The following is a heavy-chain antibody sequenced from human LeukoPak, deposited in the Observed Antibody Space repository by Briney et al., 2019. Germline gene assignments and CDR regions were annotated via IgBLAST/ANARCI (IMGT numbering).Heavy chain of an antibody. CDR1: GGSINNPNYY. J-gene: IGHJ4*02. CDR2: IHSSGST. V-gene: IGHV4-31*03. Sequence: SETLSLTCTVSGGSINNPNYYWTWIRQHPGKGLEWIGYIHSSGSTFYSPSLKSRLTISLDTSKNQFSLKLSSVTAADTAVYYCARMFSSGETNSNDYWGQGTLVTVSS. CDR3: ARMFSSGETNSNDY. D-gene: IGHD3-10*01.